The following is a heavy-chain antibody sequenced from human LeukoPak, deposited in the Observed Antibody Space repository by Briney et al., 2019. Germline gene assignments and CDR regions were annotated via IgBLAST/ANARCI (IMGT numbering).Heavy chain of an antibody. CDR3: ARAPSQRFLEWLLFY. CDR1: GFTFSDYD. V-gene: IGHV1-8*01. Sequence: ASVKVSCKASGFTFSDYDINWVRQATGQGLEWMGWMNPKSGHTGYAQKFQDRITLTRNTSINTAYMELRSLRFEDTAVYYCARAPSQRFLEWLLFYWGQGTLVTVSS. CDR2: MNPKSGHT. J-gene: IGHJ4*02. D-gene: IGHD3-3*01.